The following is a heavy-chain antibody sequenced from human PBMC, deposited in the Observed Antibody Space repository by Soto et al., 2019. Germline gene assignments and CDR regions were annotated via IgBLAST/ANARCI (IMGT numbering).Heavy chain of an antibody. CDR3: ARGQVVAAQH. J-gene: IGHJ4*02. CDR2: IYHSGST. CDR1: GGSISSGGYS. D-gene: IGHD2-15*01. Sequence: QLQLQESGSGLVKPSQTLSLTCAVSGGSISSGGYSWSWIRQPPGKGLEWIGYIYHSGSTYYNPSLKSRATISVDRTKSQFSLKLSSLTAADTAVYYCARGQVVAAQHWGQGTLVTVSS. V-gene: IGHV4-30-2*01.